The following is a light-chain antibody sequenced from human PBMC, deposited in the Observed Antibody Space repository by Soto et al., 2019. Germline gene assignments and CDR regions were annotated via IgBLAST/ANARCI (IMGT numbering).Light chain of an antibody. Sequence: QSVLTQRASVSGSPGQSITISCTGTSSDVGDYNYVSWYQQHPGKAPKLMLYDVSNRPSGISNRFSGSKSGNPASLTISGLQAEDEADYYCSSYTSSSTLFGSGTKVTVL. J-gene: IGLJ1*01. CDR1: SSDVGDYNY. CDR3: SSYTSSSTL. CDR2: DVS. V-gene: IGLV2-14*01.